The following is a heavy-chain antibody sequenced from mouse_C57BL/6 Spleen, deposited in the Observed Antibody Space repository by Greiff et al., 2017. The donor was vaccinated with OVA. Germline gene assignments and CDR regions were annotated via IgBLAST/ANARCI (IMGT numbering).Heavy chain of an antibody. J-gene: IGHJ1*03. CDR2: INPNNGGT. V-gene: IGHV1-26*01. D-gene: IGHD1-1*01. Sequence: EVQLQQSGPELVKPGASVKISCKASGYTFTDYYMNWVKQSHGQSLEWIGDINPNNGGTSYNQKFKGKATLTVDKSSSTAYMKLRSLTSEDSADDYCARARLRGGYFDDWGTGTTVTVSS. CDR1: GYTFTDYY. CDR3: ARARLRGGYFDD.